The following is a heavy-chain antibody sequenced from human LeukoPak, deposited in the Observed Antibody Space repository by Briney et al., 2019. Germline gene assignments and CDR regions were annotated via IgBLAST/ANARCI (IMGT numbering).Heavy chain of an antibody. V-gene: IGHV3-30*04. CDR2: ISYDGSNK. Sequence: SCKASGYTFTSYYMHWVRQAPGKGLEWVAVISYDGSNKYYADSVKGRFTISRDNSKNTLYLQMNSLRAEDTAVYYCARDMAGSSGPFDYWGQGTLVTVSS. CDR1: GYTFTSYY. D-gene: IGHD6-19*01. J-gene: IGHJ4*02. CDR3: ARDMAGSSGPFDY.